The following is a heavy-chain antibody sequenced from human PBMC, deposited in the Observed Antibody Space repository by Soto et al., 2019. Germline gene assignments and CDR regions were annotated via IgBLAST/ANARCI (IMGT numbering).Heavy chain of an antibody. CDR3: ARRPGAYYFDY. CDR2: IYYSGTT. J-gene: IGHJ4*02. CDR1: GGSISNYY. Sequence: QVQLQESGPGLVKPSETLSLICTVSGGSISNYYWNWIRQPPGKGLEWIGYIYYSGTTNYNPSLTSRLSISLATSKNQISLNLSSVTAADTAVYYCARRPGAYYFDYWGQGTLVTVSS. V-gene: IGHV4-59*08.